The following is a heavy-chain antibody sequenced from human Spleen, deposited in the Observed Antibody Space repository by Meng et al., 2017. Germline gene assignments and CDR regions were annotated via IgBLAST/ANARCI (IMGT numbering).Heavy chain of an antibody. D-gene: IGHD6-13*01. J-gene: IGHJ3*02. CDR2: ISGSGDTT. CDR3: ARDLWGSSWHGDAFDI. CDR1: GFTFSNYA. Sequence: GESLKISCAASGFTFSNYAVNWVRQAPGRGLDWVSGISGSGDTTSYADSVKGRFTISRDNAKHTVYLQMNSLRAEDTAVYYCARDLWGSSWHGDAFDIWGQGTMVTVSS. V-gene: IGHV3-23*01.